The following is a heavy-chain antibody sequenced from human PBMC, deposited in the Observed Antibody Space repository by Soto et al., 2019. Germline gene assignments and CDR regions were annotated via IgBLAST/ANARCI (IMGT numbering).Heavy chain of an antibody. CDR1: GFTFSSYA. Sequence: ESGGGVVQPGRSLRLSCAASGFTFSSYAMHWVRQAPGKGLEWVAVISYDGSNKYYADSVKGRFTISRDNSKNTLYLQMNSLRAEDTAVYYCARDGELDYWGQGTLVTVSS. CDR2: ISYDGSNK. CDR3: ARDGELDY. J-gene: IGHJ4*02. V-gene: IGHV3-30-3*01.